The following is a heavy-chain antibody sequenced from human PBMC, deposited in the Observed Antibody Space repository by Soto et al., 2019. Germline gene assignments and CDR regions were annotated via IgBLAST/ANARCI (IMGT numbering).Heavy chain of an antibody. V-gene: IGHV4-61*01. Sequence: PSETLSLTCTVSGGSVSSGSYYWSWIRQPPGKGLEWIGYIYYSGSTNYNPSLKSRVTISVDTSKNQFSLKLSSVTAADTAVYYCARESTAMGIDYWGQGTLVTVSS. D-gene: IGHD5-18*01. CDR2: IYYSGST. CDR3: ARESTAMGIDY. CDR1: GGSVSSGSYY. J-gene: IGHJ4*02.